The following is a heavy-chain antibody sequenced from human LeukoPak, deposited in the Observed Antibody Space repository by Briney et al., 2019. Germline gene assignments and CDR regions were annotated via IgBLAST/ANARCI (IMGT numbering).Heavy chain of an antibody. J-gene: IGHJ4*02. D-gene: IGHD2-21*02. V-gene: IGHV3-11*06. CDR2: ITSSSSYT. CDR3: VRGAGDLGY. CDR1: GFTFSDYY. Sequence: GGSLRLSCAAPGFTFSDYYMNWIRQAPGKGLEWVSYITSSSSYTNYADSVEGRFTISRDNAKNSLYLQMNSLRAEDTAVYYCVRGAGDLGYWGQGTLVTVSS.